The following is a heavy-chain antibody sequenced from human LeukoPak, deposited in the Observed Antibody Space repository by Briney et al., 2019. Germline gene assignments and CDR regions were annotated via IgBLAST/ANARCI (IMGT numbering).Heavy chain of an antibody. CDR2: TYYRYKWSN. CDR1: GDSVFSKSAA. V-gene: IGHV6-1*01. CDR3: ARETDYGGNSAEFDF. Sequence: SQTLSLTCALSGDSVFSKSAAWNWLRQSPSGGLEGLGRTYYRYKWSNDYAISVKSRITINPDTSKNQFSLHLSSVTPEDTAVYFCARETDYGGNSAEFDFWGQGTLVTVSS. J-gene: IGHJ4*02. D-gene: IGHD4-23*01.